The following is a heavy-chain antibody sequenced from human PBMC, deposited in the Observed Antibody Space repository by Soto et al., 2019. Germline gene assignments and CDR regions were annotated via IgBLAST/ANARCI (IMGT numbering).Heavy chain of an antibody. CDR3: ARVAESSGYPLDY. Sequence: PSETLSLTCTVSGGSISTYYWSWIRRPPGKGLEWIGYFYDGNTNYNPSLKSRVTISADTSKKKFYLKLSSVTAADTAMYYCARVAESSGYPLDYWGQGILVTVSS. CDR2: FYDGNT. J-gene: IGHJ4*02. V-gene: IGHV4-59*01. CDR1: GGSISTYY. D-gene: IGHD3-22*01.